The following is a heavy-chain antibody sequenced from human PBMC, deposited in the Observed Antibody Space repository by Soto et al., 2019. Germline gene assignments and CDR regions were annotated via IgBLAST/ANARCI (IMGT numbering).Heavy chain of an antibody. CDR2: IKQDGSEK. J-gene: IGHJ5*02. V-gene: IGHV3-7*01. CDR1: GFTFSSYW. CDR3: ARQQTYYDFWSGYYTA. D-gene: IGHD3-3*01. Sequence: PGGSLRLSCAASGFTFSSYWMSWVRQAPGKGLEWVANIKQDGSEKYYVDSVKGRFTISRDNAKNSLYLQMNSLRAEDTAVYYCARQQTYYDFWSGYYTAWGQGTLVTVSS.